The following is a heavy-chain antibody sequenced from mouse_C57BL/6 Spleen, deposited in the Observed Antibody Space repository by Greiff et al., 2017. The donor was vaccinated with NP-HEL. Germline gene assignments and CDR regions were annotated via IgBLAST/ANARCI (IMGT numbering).Heavy chain of an antibody. CDR1: GYTFTSYW. V-gene: IGHV1-52*01. J-gene: IGHJ1*03. Sequence: QVQLQQPGAELVRPGSSVKLSCKASGYTFTSYWMHWVKQRPIQGLEWIGNIDPSDSETHYNQKFKDKATLTVDKSSSTAYMPLSSLTSEDSAVYYCAKDYDYLYWYFDVWGTGTTVTVSS. D-gene: IGHD2-4*01. CDR2: IDPSDSET. CDR3: AKDYDYLYWYFDV.